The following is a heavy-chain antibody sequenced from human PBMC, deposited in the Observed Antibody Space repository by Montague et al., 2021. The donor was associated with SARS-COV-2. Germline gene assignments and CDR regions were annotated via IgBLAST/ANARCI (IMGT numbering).Heavy chain of an antibody. CDR1: GFDFSSYA. CDR3: AREVWKTYYFDY. D-gene: IGHD1-1*01. J-gene: IGHJ4*02. CDR2: IADDGGIK. Sequence: SLRLSCAASGFDFSSYATHWVRRAPDKGLEWVADIADDGGIKHYGHSVQGRFTISRDNSRNTVYLQVNSLRPEDTALYQCAREVWKTYYFDYWGQGTLVTVSS. V-gene: IGHV3-30-3*01.